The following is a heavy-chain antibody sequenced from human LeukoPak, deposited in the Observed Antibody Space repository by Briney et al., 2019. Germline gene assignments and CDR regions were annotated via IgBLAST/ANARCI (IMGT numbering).Heavy chain of an antibody. J-gene: IGHJ3*02. CDR3: ASREDIVGNGYAFDI. CDR2: IIPIFGTA. D-gene: IGHD2-15*01. V-gene: IGHV1-69*13. Sequence: ASVKVSCKASGGTFSSYAISWVRQAPGQGLEWMGGIIPIFGTANYAQKFQGRVTITADESTSTAYMELSSLRSEDTAVYYCASREDIVGNGYAFDIWGQGTMVTVSS. CDR1: GGTFSSYA.